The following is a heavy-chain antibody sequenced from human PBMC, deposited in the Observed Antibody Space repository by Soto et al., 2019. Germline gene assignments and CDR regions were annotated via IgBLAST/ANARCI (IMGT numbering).Heavy chain of an antibody. V-gene: IGHV3-15*07. J-gene: IGHJ4*01. CDR2: VKSKADGGSG. CDR3: TTDSRTTLPEIRFDY. D-gene: IGHD1-26*01. CDR1: GVPLKNAG. Sequence: PGGSLRLSCASCGVPLKNAGITWARQVPGKGLEWVGRVKSKADGGSGDYAAPVKGRFVVSRDDSKDIVYLQMNSLKIEDTGVYYCTTDSRTTLPEIRFDYWGHGTQVTVSS.